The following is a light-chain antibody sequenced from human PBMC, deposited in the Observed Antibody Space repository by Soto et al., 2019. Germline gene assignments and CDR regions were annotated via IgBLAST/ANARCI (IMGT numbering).Light chain of an antibody. Sequence: DIQVTQSPSSLSASVGDRVTITCQASQDISKYLNWYQQKPGKVPKLLIYDASNLGTGVPSTFSGSGSGTDFPFAISSLQPEDFATYYCQQFDISLFTFGPGTKVDVK. CDR3: QQFDISLFT. J-gene: IGKJ3*01. CDR2: DAS. V-gene: IGKV1-33*01. CDR1: QDISKY.